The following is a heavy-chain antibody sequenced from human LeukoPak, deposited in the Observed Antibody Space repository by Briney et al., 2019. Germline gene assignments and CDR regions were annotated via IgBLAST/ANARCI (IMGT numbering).Heavy chain of an antibody. CDR1: GGTFSSYA. CDR3: ARAGGSYHRPRLRLYWFDP. D-gene: IGHD1-26*01. J-gene: IGHJ5*02. Sequence: GASVKVSCKASGGTFSSYAISWVRQAPGQGLEWMGGIIPIFGTANYAQKFQGRVTITADKSTSTAYMELSSLRSEDTAVYYCARAGGSYHRPRLRLYWFDPWGQGTLVTVSS. CDR2: IIPIFGTA. V-gene: IGHV1-69*06.